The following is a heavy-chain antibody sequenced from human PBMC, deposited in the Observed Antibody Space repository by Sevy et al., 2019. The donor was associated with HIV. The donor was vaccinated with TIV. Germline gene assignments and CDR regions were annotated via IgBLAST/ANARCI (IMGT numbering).Heavy chain of an antibody. V-gene: IGHV4-59*02. CDR2: FCHSGRT. CDR3: GSDYWGSVDY. CDR1: GGSVSGDC. Sequence: SETLSLNCSVSGGSVSGDCWSWIRQPPGKGLEWIGYFCHSGRTNYNPSLKSRITMSVDTSKNQFSLKLSSVTAADTAVYFCGSDYWGSVDYWGQGTLVTVSS. D-gene: IGHD7-27*01. J-gene: IGHJ4*02.